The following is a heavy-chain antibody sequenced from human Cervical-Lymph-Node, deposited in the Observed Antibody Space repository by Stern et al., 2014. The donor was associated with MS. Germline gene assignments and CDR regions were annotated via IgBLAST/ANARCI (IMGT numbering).Heavy chain of an antibody. CDR2: IYPGDSDS. Sequence: EMQLVESGAEVKKPGESLRISCKVSGYSFTYYWIGWVRQMPGKGLEGMGIIYPGDSDSRYIPSFQGQVTISVDKSINTAYLQWSTLKASDTAIYYCARQRGRGWLGDSWGQGTLVTVSS. J-gene: IGHJ4*02. CDR1: GYSFTYYW. CDR3: ARQRGRGWLGDS. V-gene: IGHV5-51*01. D-gene: IGHD6-19*01.